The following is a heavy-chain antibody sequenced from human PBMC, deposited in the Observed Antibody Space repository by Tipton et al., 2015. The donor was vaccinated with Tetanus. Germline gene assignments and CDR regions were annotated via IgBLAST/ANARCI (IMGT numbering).Heavy chain of an antibody. D-gene: IGHD5-24*01. V-gene: IGHV4-61*02. CDR3: ARDRGFTTYNYFDP. CDR1: GGSIRSGDYQ. J-gene: IGHJ5*02. Sequence: TLSLTCTVSGGSIRSGDYQWNWIRQPAGKGPEWIGRIYINGRNNYNPSLKSRVTMSIDTSKNQFSLNLRSVTAADTAVYYCARDRGFTTYNYFDPWGQGTLVTVSS. CDR2: IYINGRN.